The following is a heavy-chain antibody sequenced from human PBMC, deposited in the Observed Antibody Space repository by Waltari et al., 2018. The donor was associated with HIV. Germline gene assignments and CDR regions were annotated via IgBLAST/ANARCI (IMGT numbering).Heavy chain of an antibody. J-gene: IGHJ5*02. CDR1: GYYSSSGYY. CDR3: ARDSDGGNSDWFDP. D-gene: IGHD2-21*02. CDR2: IYHSGST. V-gene: IGHV4-38-2*02. Sequence: QVQLQESGPGLVKPSETLSLFCTVSGYYSSSGYYGGWLRQPPGKGLEWIGSIYHSGSTYYNPSLKSRVTISVDTSKNQFSLKLSSVTAADTAVYYCARDSDGGNSDWFDPWGQGTLVTVSS.